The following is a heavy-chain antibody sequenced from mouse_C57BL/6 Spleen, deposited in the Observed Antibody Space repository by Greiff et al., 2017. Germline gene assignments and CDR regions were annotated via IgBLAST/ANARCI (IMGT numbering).Heavy chain of an antibody. CDR1: GFTFGDYG. Sequence: EVQGVESGGGLVKPGGSLKFSCPASGFTFGDYGIPWVRQAPERGLWWVAYISSGSSTFYYADTVKGRFTISRDNAKNTLFLQMTSLRSEDTAMYYCAPIYYDYWFAYWGQGTLVTVSA. CDR3: APIYYDYWFAY. J-gene: IGHJ3*01. V-gene: IGHV5-17*01. D-gene: IGHD2-4*01. CDR2: ISSGSSTF.